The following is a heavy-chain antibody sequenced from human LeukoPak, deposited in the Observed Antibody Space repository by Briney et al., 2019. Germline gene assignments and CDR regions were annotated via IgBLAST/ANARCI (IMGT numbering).Heavy chain of an antibody. CDR1: GFTFSSYG. CDR3: ARDNYDILTGYPAPYY. D-gene: IGHD3-9*01. CDR2: IWYDGSNK. V-gene: IGHV3-33*01. J-gene: IGHJ4*02. Sequence: GGSLRLSCAASGFTFSSYGMHWVRQAPGKGLEWVVVIWYDGSNKYYADSVKGRFTISRDNSKNTLYLQMNSLRAEDTAVYYCARDNYDILTGYPAPYYWGQGTLVTVSS.